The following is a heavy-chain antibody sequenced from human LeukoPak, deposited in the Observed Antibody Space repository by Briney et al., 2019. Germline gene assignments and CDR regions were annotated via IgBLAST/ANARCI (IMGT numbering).Heavy chain of an antibody. V-gene: IGHV4-4*07. CDR1: GGSISNYY. J-gene: IGHJ4*02. Sequence: SETLSLTCTVSGGSISNYYCCWSWHRAPQGLGLIWRIYVGGRASSNPSLKSRVTMSADISKNPLSLKLTSVTAADTAVYYCASRLPRNPVHYWGQGTLVTVSS. CDR2: IYVGGRA. CDR3: ASRLPRNPVHY. D-gene: IGHD4-11*01.